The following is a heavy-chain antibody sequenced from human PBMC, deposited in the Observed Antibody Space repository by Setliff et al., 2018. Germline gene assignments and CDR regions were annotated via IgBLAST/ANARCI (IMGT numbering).Heavy chain of an antibody. Sequence: PSETLSLTCTVSGYSLGNAYYWGWIRQPPGKGLEWIGTIYKRGTVYYNPSLKSRITISRDTSKNQVSLKLNSVTATDTAVYYCARDLAEATGYYYYMDVWGKGTTVTVSS. CDR1: GYSLGNAYY. CDR2: IYKRGTV. CDR3: ARDLAEATGYYYYMDV. V-gene: IGHV4-38-2*02. D-gene: IGHD5-12*01. J-gene: IGHJ6*03.